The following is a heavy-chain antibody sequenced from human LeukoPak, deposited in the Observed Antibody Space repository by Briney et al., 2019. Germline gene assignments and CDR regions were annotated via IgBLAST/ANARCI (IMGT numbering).Heavy chain of an antibody. J-gene: IGHJ4*02. V-gene: IGHV3-23*01. CDR2: ISGSGAST. D-gene: IGHD3-10*01. Sequence: PGGSLRLSCAVSGFTFRSYAMSWVRQAPGKGLEWVSAISGSGASTYYADSVKGRFTISRDNSKNTLYLQMNSLRAEDTAVYYCAKGQSLLWFGRQDWGQGTLVTVSS. CDR1: GFTFRSYA. CDR3: AKGQSLLWFGRQD.